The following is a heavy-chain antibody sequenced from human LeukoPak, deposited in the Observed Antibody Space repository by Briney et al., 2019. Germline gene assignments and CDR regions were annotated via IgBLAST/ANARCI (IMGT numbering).Heavy chain of an antibody. CDR1: GGTFSSYA. J-gene: IGHJ5*02. D-gene: IGHD6-13*01. V-gene: IGHV1-69*05. Sequence: ASVKVSCKASGGTFSSYAISWVRQAPGQGREWMGRIIPIFGTANYAQKFQGRVTITTDESTSTAYMELSSPRSEDTAVYYCAREGEAAAGTESPTINWFDPWGQGTLVTVSS. CDR2: IIPIFGTA. CDR3: AREGEAAAGTESPTINWFDP.